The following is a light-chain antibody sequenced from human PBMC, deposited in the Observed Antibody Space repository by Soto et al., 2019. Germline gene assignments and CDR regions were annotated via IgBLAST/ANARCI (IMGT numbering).Light chain of an antibody. V-gene: IGKV3-15*01. CDR1: QSVSSN. J-gene: IGKJ1*01. CDR3: QQYNNWPRA. Sequence: EIVMTQSPATLSVSPGERATLSCRASQSVSSNLAWYQQKPAQAPRLLIYGASTRATGIPARFSGSGSGTDFTLTISSLQSEDFAVYYCQQYNNWPRAFGQGTKVEIK. CDR2: GAS.